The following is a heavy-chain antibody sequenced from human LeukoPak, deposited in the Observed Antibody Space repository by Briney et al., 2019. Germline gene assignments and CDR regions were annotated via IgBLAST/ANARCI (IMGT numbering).Heavy chain of an antibody. CDR2: ISGAGGRT. CDR3: AKYRADNGDRLRFDP. J-gene: IGHJ5*02. CDR1: GFSLSSYA. Sequence: HAGGSLRLSCAASGFSLSSYAMSWVRQAPGKGPEWVSAISGAGGRTYYADSVKGRFTISRDNSKNTLYLQMDSLRAEDTAVYYCAKYRADNGDRLRFDPWGQGTLVTVSS. D-gene: IGHD4-17*01. V-gene: IGHV3-23*01.